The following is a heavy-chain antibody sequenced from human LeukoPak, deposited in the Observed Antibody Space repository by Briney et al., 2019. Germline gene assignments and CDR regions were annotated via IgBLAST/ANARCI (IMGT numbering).Heavy chain of an antibody. CDR2: IYYSGST. V-gene: IGHV4-59*08. Sequence: SETLSLTCTVSGGSISSYYWSWIRQPPGKGLEWIGYIYYSGSTNYNPSLKSRVTISVDTSKNQFSLRLSSVTAADTAIYYCARQRAFDIWGQGTMATVSS. CDR3: ARQRAFDI. J-gene: IGHJ3*02. CDR1: GGSISSYY.